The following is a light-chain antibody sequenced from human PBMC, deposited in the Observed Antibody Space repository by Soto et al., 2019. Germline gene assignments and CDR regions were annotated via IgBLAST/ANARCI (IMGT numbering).Light chain of an antibody. CDR2: GAS. V-gene: IGKV3-15*01. Sequence: EIVMTQSPATLYVSPGERATLSCRASQSVSTNLAWYQQKPGQPPRLLIYGASTRATGIPARFSGSGSEPEFALAISRLQSEDFAVYYCQQYNNWPPYTFGQGTKLEIK. J-gene: IGKJ2*01. CDR1: QSVSTN. CDR3: QQYNNWPPYT.